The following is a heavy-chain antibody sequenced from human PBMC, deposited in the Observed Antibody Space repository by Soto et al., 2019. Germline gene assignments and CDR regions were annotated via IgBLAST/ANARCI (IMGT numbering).Heavy chain of an antibody. CDR2: IYSSGST. J-gene: IGHJ4*02. CDR3: ARENILTAAAGKRDFDC. CDR1: GGTITSYY. V-gene: IGHV4-4*07. D-gene: IGHD6-13*01. Sequence: SETLSLTCTASGGTITSYYWSWIRQPAGKGLEWIGRIYSSGSTNYNPSLNSRVIMSVDTSQNQFSLNLSSVTAAATAKYYCARENILTAAAGKRDFDCWGQGTLVTVSS.